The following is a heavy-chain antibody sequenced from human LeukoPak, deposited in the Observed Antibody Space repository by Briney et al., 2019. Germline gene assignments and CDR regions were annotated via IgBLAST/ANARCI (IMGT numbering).Heavy chain of an antibody. J-gene: IGHJ4*02. CDR3: AGGYSSGWYAIDY. V-gene: IGHV3-23*01. D-gene: IGHD6-19*01. CDR2: INDAGVST. Sequence: GGSLRLSCAASGFTFNNYPMGWLRPAPGKGLEWVSAINDAGVSTYYADSVKGRFTISRDNSKKTLFLQMNSLRAEDTAVLYCAGGYSSGWYAIDYWGQGTLVTVSP. CDR1: GFTFNNYP.